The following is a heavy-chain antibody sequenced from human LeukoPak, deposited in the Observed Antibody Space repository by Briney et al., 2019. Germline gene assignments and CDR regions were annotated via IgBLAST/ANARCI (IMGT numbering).Heavy chain of an antibody. Sequence: SETLSFTCTVSGYSISSGYYWGWIRQPPGKGLEWIGSIYHSGSTYYNPSLKSRVTISVDTSKNQFSLKLSSVTAADTAVYYCARALAYYYGSGSLYFDYWGQGTLVTVSS. V-gene: IGHV4-38-2*02. CDR3: ARALAYYYGSGSLYFDY. J-gene: IGHJ4*02. CDR2: IYHSGST. CDR1: GYSISSGYY. D-gene: IGHD3-10*01.